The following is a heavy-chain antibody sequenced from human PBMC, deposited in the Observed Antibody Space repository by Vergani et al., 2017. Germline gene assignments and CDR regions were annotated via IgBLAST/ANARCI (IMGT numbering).Heavy chain of an antibody. V-gene: IGHV3-21*01. CDR1: GFIFSDYN. Sequence: VHLVESGGGVVQPGRSLRLSCAASGFIFSDYNMNWVRQAPGKGLEWVSSIDPSSSYIYWADSVKGRFTISRDNAGNSLYLQMNSLRAEDTAVYYCARGSSSYQREDGCDIWGQGTLVSVSS. J-gene: IGHJ3*02. D-gene: IGHD6-13*01. CDR2: IDPSSSYI. CDR3: ARGSSSYQREDGCDI.